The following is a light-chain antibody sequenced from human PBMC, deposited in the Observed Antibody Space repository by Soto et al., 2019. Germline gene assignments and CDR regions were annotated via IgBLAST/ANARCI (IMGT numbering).Light chain of an antibody. CDR3: LLSYNAARV. CDR1: TGDVTSNHH. CDR2: DTS. J-gene: IGLJ2*01. V-gene: IGLV7-46*01. Sequence: QTVVTQEPSLTVSPGGTVTLTCGSSTGDVTSNHHPYWFQQKAGQAPRTLIYDTSNKHSWTPARFSGSLLGDKAALTLSGAQPEDEAQYYCLLSYNAARVFGGGTKLTVL.